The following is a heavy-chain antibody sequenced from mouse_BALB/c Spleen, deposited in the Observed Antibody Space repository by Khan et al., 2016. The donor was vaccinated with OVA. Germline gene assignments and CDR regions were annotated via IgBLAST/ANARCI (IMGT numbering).Heavy chain of an antibody. Sequence: QVQLKQSGPGLVAPSQSLSITCTVSGFSLTSYGVNWVRQPPGKGLEWLGVIWGDGSTNYHSALISRLSLFKDTSKRQGFLKLNNLQTDDTATYYCAKWGDGSTYAMDYWGQATSATVSS. V-gene: IGHV2-3*01. D-gene: IGHD2-3*01. J-gene: IGHJ4*01. CDR2: IWGDGST. CDR3: AKWGDGSTYAMDY. CDR1: GFSLTSYG.